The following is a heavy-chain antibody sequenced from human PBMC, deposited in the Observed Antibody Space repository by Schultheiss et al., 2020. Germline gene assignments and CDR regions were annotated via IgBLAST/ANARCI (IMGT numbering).Heavy chain of an antibody. Sequence: SETLSLTCTVSGGSISSYYWSWIRQPPGKGLEWIGEINHSGSTNYNPSLKSRVTISVDTSKNQFSLKLSSVTAADTAVYYCARASVGYNYHYWGQGTLVTVSS. D-gene: IGHD5-24*01. J-gene: IGHJ4*02. CDR2: INHSGST. V-gene: IGHV4-34*01. CDR1: GGSISSYY. CDR3: ARASVGYNYHY.